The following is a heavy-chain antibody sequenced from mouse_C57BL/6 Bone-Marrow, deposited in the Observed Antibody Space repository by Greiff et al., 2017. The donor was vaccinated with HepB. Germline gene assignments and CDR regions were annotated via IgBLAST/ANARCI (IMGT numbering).Heavy chain of an antibody. J-gene: IGHJ2*01. CDR2: ISSGGSYT. V-gene: IGHV5-6*02. D-gene: IGHD1-1*01. CDR1: GFTFSSYG. CDR3: GRRLRESFDY. Sequence: EVLLVESGGDLVKPGGSLKLSCAASGFTFSSYGMSWVRQTPDKRLEWVATISSGGSYTYYPDSVKGQFTISRDNAKNTLYLQMSSLKSEDTAMYYCGRRLRESFDYWGQGTTLTVSS.